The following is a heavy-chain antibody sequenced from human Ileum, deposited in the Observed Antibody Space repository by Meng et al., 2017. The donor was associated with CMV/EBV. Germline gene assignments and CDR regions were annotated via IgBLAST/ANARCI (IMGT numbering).Heavy chain of an antibody. Sequence: QLERVSVGVEVRKPGRQGKVSCKASGYTFTGYYIHWVRQAPGEGLEWMGIINPGDGSTNYAQKFQGRVTMTRDTSTTTVHMELSSLRSEDTAVYYCARGPSRTDFDYWGQGTLVTVSS. CDR2: INPGDGST. D-gene: IGHD1-14*01. J-gene: IGHJ4*02. V-gene: IGHV1-46*01. CDR1: GYTFTGYY. CDR3: ARGPSRTDFDY.